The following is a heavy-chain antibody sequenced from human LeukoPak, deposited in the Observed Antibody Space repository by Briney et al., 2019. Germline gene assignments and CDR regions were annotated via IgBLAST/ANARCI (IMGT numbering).Heavy chain of an antibody. Sequence: GGSLRLSCAASGFTFCIYVMHWVRQAPGKGLEWVAVIWYDGSNKYYADSVKGRFTISRDNSKNALFLQMNSLRCEDTAVSYCARWGIYAEARFDYWGQGTLVTASS. D-gene: IGHD2/OR15-2a*01. J-gene: IGHJ4*02. CDR3: ARWGIYAEARFDY. CDR2: IWYDGSNK. CDR1: GFTFCIYV. V-gene: IGHV3-33*01.